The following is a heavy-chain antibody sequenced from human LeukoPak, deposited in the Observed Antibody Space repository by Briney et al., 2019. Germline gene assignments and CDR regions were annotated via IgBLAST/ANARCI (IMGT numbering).Heavy chain of an antibody. J-gene: IGHJ5*02. Sequence: SVKVSCKASGGTFSSYAISWVRQAPGQGLEWMGGIIPIFGTAYYAQKFQGRVTITADESTSTAYMELRSLRSDDTAVYYCARDLGYSYGRHRYNWFDPWGQGTLVTVSS. D-gene: IGHD5-18*01. CDR1: GGTFSSYA. CDR3: ARDLGYSYGRHRYNWFDP. CDR2: IIPIFGTA. V-gene: IGHV1-69*01.